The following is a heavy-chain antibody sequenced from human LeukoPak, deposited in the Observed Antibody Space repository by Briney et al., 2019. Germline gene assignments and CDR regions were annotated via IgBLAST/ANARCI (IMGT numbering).Heavy chain of an antibody. Sequence: GASVKVSCKVSGYTLTELSTHWVRQAPGKGLEWMGGFDPEDGETIYAQKFQGRVTMTEDTSTDTAYMELSSLRSEDTAVYYCATEDVVPAAMLAFDIWGQGTMVTVSS. D-gene: IGHD2-2*01. J-gene: IGHJ3*02. CDR1: GYTLTELS. CDR2: FDPEDGET. V-gene: IGHV1-24*01. CDR3: ATEDVVPAAMLAFDI.